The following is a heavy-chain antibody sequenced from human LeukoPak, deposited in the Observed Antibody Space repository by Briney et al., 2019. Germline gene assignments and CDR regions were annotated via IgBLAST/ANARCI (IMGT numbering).Heavy chain of an antibody. D-gene: IGHD2-2*01. Sequence: SETLSLTCTVSGGSISSGGYYWSWIRQHPGKGLEWIGYIYYSGSTYYNPSLKSRVTISVDTSKNQFSLKLSSVTAADTAVYYCARASGYCSSTSCRVGNYYYYGMDVWGQGTTVTVSS. CDR1: GGSISSGGYY. V-gene: IGHV4-31*03. J-gene: IGHJ6*02. CDR3: ARASGYCSSTSCRVGNYYYYGMDV. CDR2: IYYSGST.